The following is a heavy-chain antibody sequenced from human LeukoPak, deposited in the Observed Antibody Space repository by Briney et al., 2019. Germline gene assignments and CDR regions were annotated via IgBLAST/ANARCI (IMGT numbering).Heavy chain of an antibody. CDR3: ARVGFPTYYYYMDV. CDR1: GHTFSRSY. V-gene: IGHV7-4-1*02. Sequence: GASVKVSCKASGHTFSRSYMHWVRQAPGQGLEWMGWININTGNPTYAQGFTGRFVFSLDTSVSTAYLQISSLKAEDTAMYYCARVGFPTYYYYMDVWGKGTTVTVSS. D-gene: IGHD3-10*01. CDR2: ININTGNP. J-gene: IGHJ6*03.